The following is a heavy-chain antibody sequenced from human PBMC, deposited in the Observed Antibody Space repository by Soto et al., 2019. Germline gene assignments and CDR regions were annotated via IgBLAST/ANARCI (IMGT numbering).Heavy chain of an antibody. CDR2: ISGSGGST. CDR3: AKKPTMVRGAIDY. CDR1: GFTFSSYA. D-gene: IGHD3-10*01. Sequence: EVQLLESGGGLVQPGGSLRLSCAASGFTFSSYAMSWVRQAPGKGLEWVSAISGSGGSTYYADTVKGRFTISRDNSKNTLYLQMNSLRAEDTAVYYCAKKPTMVRGAIDYWGQGTLVTVSS. V-gene: IGHV3-23*01. J-gene: IGHJ4*02.